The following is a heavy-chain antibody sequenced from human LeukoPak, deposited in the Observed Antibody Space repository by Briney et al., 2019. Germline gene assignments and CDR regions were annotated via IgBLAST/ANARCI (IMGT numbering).Heavy chain of an antibody. CDR2: ISTNGGST. J-gene: IGHJ4*02. CDR3: TRGSYGDYEY. V-gene: IGHV3-64*01. D-gene: IGHD4-17*01. CDR1: GFSFNTYA. Sequence: GGSLRLSCAASGFSFNTYAMHWVRRAPGKGLKYVSAISTNGGSTNYANSVKGRFAISRDNSKNTLYLQMGSLKTEDTAVYYCTRGSYGDYEYWGQGTLVTVSS.